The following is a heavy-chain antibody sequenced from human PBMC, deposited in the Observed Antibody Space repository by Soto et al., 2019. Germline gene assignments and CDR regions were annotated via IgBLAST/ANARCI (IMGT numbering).Heavy chain of an antibody. CDR3: VRFASSGWYTGGY. J-gene: IGHJ4*02. D-gene: IGHD6-19*01. CDR2: ISPYSGNT. CDR1: GYAFTNYD. V-gene: IGHV1-18*01. Sequence: QIQLVQSGAEVKKPGASVKVSCKTSGYAFTNYDIGWVRQAPVQGLEWMGWISPYSGNTNNAQKLQDRVTMTTDTSTRTAYMDLRSLRSDDTTVYYCVRFASSGWYTGGYWGQGTLVTVSS.